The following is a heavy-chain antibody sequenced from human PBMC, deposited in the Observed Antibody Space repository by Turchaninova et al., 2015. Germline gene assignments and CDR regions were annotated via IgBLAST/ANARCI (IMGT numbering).Heavy chain of an antibody. CDR3: VRKGDYFDY. J-gene: IGHJ4*02. CDR1: GGSFTDSS. Sequence: QVQLQQWGARLLKPSETLSRTCAVYGGSFTDSSWSWICQALGKGLEWSGEINHSGTTNYNPSPKSRVTLTIHTSRSQFSLKLSSVTAADTAVYYCVRKGDYFDYWGQGTLVAVSS. V-gene: IGHV4-34*01. CDR2: INHSGTT. D-gene: IGHD1-26*01.